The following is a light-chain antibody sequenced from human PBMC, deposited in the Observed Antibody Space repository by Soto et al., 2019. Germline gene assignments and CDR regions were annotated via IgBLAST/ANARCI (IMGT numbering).Light chain of an antibody. V-gene: IGKV3-15*01. Sequence: EMVMTQSPATLSVSPGERVTLSCRASESVHRNLAWYQQKPGQGPSLLIYYASTWATGVPDRFTGSGSGTEFTLTISSLQSEDSGVYHCQHYNNWPPTFGPGTKVEIK. CDR3: QHYNNWPPT. CDR1: ESVHRN. J-gene: IGKJ3*01. CDR2: YAS.